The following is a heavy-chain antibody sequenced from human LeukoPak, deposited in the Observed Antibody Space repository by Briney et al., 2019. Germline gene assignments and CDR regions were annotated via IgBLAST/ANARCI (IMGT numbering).Heavy chain of an antibody. D-gene: IGHD5-18*01. J-gene: IGHJ6*02. V-gene: IGHV3-48*02. CDR3: AREGYSYGSYGMDV. Sequence: GGSLRLSCAASGFTFSSYSMSWVRQAPGKGLEWVSYISSSSSTIYYADFVKGRFTISRDNAKNSLYLQLNSLRDEDTAVYYCAREGYSYGSYGMDVWGQGTTVTVSS. CDR1: GFTFSSYS. CDR2: ISSSSSTI.